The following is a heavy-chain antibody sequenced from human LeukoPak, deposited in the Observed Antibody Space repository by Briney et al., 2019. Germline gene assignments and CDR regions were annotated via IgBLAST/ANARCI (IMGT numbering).Heavy chain of an antibody. V-gene: IGHV4-59*01. Sequence: SETLSLTCTVSGGSISSYYWSWIRQPPGKGLEWIGYIYYSGSTNYNPSLKSRVTISVDTSKNQFSLKLSSVTAADTAVYYCARRTAVRFFDYWGQGTLITVSS. D-gene: IGHD6-25*01. CDR2: IYYSGST. CDR1: GGSISSYY. J-gene: IGHJ4*02. CDR3: ARRTAVRFFDY.